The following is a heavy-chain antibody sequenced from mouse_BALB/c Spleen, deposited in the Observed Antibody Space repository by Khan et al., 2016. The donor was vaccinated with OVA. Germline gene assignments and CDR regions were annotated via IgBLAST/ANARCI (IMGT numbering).Heavy chain of an antibody. J-gene: IGHJ3*01. CDR2: ISSGGHYT. V-gene: IGHV5-6*01. CDR3: ARLAYYYNSEGFAY. CDR1: GFTFSTYG. D-gene: IGHD1-1*02. Sequence: EVQGVESGGDLVKTGGSLKLSCAASGFTFSTYGMSWVRQTPDKRLEWVATISSGGHYTYYIDSVKGRFTISRDNAKNILYLQMTSLRSEDTAMYXCARLAYYYNSEGFAYWGQGTLVTVSA.